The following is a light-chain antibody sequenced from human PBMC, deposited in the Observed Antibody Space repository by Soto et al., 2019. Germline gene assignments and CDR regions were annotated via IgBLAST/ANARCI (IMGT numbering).Light chain of an antibody. J-gene: IGLJ2*01. V-gene: IGLV1-51*01. CDR3: GTWDTSLSAGV. CDR2: NNY. Sequence: QSVLTQPPSVSAAPGQRVTISCSGSSSNIGNNYVSWYQQVPGAAPKLLIYNNYNRPSGIPDRFSGSWSRTSATLAITGLQTGDEADYYCGTWDTSLSAGVFGGGTKLTVL. CDR1: SSNIGNNY.